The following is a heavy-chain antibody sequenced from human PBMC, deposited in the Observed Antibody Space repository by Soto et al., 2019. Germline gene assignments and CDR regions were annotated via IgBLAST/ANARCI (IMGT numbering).Heavy chain of an antibody. D-gene: IGHD2-21*01. CDR3: AASCVGCGGFNYYGMDV. CDR2: IYYSGST. Sequence: QVQLQESGPGLVKPSQTLSLTCTVSGGSISSGGYYWSWIRQHPGKGLEWIGYIYYSGSTYYNPSLKSRVPISVDTSKNPFSLKLSSVTAADTAVYYCAASCVGCGGFNYYGMDVWGQGTTVTVSS. V-gene: IGHV4-31*03. CDR1: GGSISSGGYY. J-gene: IGHJ6*02.